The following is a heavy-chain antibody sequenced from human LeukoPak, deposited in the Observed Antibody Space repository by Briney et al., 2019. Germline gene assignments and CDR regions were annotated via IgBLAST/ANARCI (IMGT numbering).Heavy chain of an antibody. Sequence: PGGSLRLSCAASGFTFSSYWMSWVRQAPGKGLEWVANIKQDGSEEYYVDSVKGRFTISRDNAKNSLYLQMNSLRAEDTAVYYCARDYSITGTNGAFDIWGQGTMVTVSS. D-gene: IGHD1-20*01. CDR3: ARDYSITGTNGAFDI. CDR1: GFTFSSYW. J-gene: IGHJ3*02. V-gene: IGHV3-7*01. CDR2: IKQDGSEE.